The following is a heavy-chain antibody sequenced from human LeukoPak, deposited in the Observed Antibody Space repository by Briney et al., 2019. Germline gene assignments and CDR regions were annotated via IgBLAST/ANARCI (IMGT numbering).Heavy chain of an antibody. CDR1: GFTFSSYG. V-gene: IGHV3-33*01. J-gene: IGHJ6*02. CDR3: ARDGIPLYGMDV. Sequence: TGGSLRLSCAASGFTFSSYGMHWVRQAPGKGLEWVAVIWYDGSNKYYADSVKGRFTISRDNSKNTLYLQMNSLRAEDTAVYYCARDGIPLYGMDVWGQGTTVTVSS. CDR2: IWYDGSNK. D-gene: IGHD1-14*01.